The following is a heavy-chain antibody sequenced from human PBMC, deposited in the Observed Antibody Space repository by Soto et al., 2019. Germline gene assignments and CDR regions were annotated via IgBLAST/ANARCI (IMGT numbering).Heavy chain of an antibody. D-gene: IGHD2-21*01. CDR2: IYYSGST. V-gene: IGHV4-39*01. CDR1: GGSISSSSYY. CDR3: ARQPTTGDTDLWFDP. Sequence: SETLSLTCTVSGGSISSSSYYWGWIRQPPGKGLEWIGSIYYSGSTYYNPSLTSRVTISVDTSKNEFSLKLRSVTAADTAVYYCARQPTTGDTDLWFDPWGQGTLVTVSS. J-gene: IGHJ5*02.